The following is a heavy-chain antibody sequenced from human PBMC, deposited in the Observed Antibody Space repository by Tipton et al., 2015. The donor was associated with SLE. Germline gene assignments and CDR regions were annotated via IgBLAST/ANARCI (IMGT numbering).Heavy chain of an antibody. D-gene: IGHD3-22*01. J-gene: IGHJ4*02. CDR1: GVSISDHY. CDR2: VFYSGSS. Sequence: TLRLSCTVSGVSISDHYWTWIRQPPGKGLEWLAYVFYSGSSNFNRAHYNPSLMGRVTISVDTSKNQFSLHLTSVTSADTAVYYCATYFYDATGYQSVDDWGQGALVTVSS. V-gene: IGHV4-59*11. CDR3: ATYFYDATGYQSVDD.